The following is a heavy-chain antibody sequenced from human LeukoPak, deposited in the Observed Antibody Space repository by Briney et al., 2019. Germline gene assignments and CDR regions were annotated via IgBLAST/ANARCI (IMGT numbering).Heavy chain of an antibody. CDR1: GGSISSYY. J-gene: IGHJ4*02. CDR3: ARGTLYYFDY. Sequence: SETLSPTCTVSGGSISSYYWSWIRQPPGKGLEWIGYIYYSGSTNYNPSLKSRVTISVDTSKNQFSLKLSSVTAADTAVYYCARGTLYYFDYWGQGTLVTVSS. V-gene: IGHV4-59*01. CDR2: IYYSGST. D-gene: IGHD1-7*01.